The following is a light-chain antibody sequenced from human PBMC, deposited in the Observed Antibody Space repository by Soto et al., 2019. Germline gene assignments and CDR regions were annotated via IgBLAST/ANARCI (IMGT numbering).Light chain of an antibody. V-gene: IGKV3-20*01. Sequence: EIVLTQSPGTLSLSPGERATLSCRSSHSVSSNYLPWYQQKPDPAPRLLIYEFTSTTTVIPDMFSSCGSATDFTITISLLSPVDFAEYYCQQYRSSPTFGHGTKVEIK. CDR3: QQYRSSPT. CDR2: EFT. CDR1: HSVSSNY. J-gene: IGKJ1*01.